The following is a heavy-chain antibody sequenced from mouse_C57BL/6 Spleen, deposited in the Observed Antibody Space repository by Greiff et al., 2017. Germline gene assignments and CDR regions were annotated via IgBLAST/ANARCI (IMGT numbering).Heavy chain of an antibody. CDR2: ISSGSSTI. Sequence: EVKVVESGGGLVKPGGSLKLSCAASGFTFSDYGMHWVRQAPEKGLEWVAYISSGSSTIYYADTVKGRFTISRDNAKNTLFLQMTSLRSEDTAMYYCARTGTRYYAMDYWGQGTSVTVSS. V-gene: IGHV5-17*01. D-gene: IGHD4-1*01. CDR1: GFTFSDYG. J-gene: IGHJ4*01. CDR3: ARTGTRYYAMDY.